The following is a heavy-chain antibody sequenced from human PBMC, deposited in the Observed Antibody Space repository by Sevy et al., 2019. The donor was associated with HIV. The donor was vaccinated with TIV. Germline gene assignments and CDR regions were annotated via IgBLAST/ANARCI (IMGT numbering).Heavy chain of an antibody. CDR3: TAGVGASDFDY. D-gene: IGHD1-26*01. CDR1: GFSFSNAW. V-gene: IGHV3-15*01. Sequence: GGSLRLSCAASGFSFSNAWMSWVRQAPGKGLEWVARIKSKTEGATRDFAAPVKGRLLISRDDSRNTVYLQMNSLKTEDTAVYYCTAGVGASDFDYWGQGTLVTVSS. CDR2: IKSKTEGATR. J-gene: IGHJ4*02.